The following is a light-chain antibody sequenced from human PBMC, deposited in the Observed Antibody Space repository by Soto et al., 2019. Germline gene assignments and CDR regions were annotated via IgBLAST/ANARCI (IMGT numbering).Light chain of an antibody. CDR2: GAS. Sequence: EIVLTLSPGTLSLSPGERATLSCRASQSVSSDYLAWYQQKPGQAPRLLIYGASRRATGIPDRFSGSGSGTDFTLTISRLEPEDFAVYYCQQYDSSPELTFGGGTKVEIK. J-gene: IGKJ4*01. CDR3: QQYDSSPELT. CDR1: QSVSSDY. V-gene: IGKV3-20*01.